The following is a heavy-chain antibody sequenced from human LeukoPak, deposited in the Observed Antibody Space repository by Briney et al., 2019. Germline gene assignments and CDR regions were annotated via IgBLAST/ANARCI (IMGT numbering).Heavy chain of an antibody. CDR2: ISAYNGNT. V-gene: IGHV1-18*01. CDR1: GYTSTSYG. Sequence: ASVKVSCKASGYTSTSYGITWVRQAPGQGLEWMGWISAYNGNTNYAQKLQGRVTMTTDTSTSTAYMELRSLRSDDTAVYYCARYVWGSYPTFEDCWGQGTLVTVSS. CDR3: ARYVWGSYPTFEDC. D-gene: IGHD3-16*02. J-gene: IGHJ4*02.